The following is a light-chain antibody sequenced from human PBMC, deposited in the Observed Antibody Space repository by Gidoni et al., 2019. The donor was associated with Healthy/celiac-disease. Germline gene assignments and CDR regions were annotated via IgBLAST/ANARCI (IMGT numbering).Light chain of an antibody. V-gene: IGLV3-21*02. J-gene: IGLJ1*01. Sequence: SYVLTQPPSVSVAPGQTDRITFGGNNIGSKSVHCYQQKPGQAPVLVVYDASDRPSGIPERFSGSNSGNTATLTISRVEAGDEADYYCQVWDSSSDHYVFGTGTKVTVL. CDR2: DAS. CDR3: QVWDSSSDHYV. CDR1: NIGSKS.